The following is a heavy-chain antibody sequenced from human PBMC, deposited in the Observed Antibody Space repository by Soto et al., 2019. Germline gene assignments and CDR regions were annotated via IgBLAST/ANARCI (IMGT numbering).Heavy chain of an antibody. J-gene: IGHJ5*02. D-gene: IGHD1-20*01. CDR3: ARGITSWFDP. CDR2: IYYSGST. Sequence: SETLSLTCTVSGGSISSYYWSWIRQPPGKGLEWIGYIYYSGSTNYNPSLKSRVTISVDTSKNQFSLKLSSVTAADTAVYYCARGITSWFDPWGQGTLVTVSS. CDR1: GGSISSYY. V-gene: IGHV4-59*01.